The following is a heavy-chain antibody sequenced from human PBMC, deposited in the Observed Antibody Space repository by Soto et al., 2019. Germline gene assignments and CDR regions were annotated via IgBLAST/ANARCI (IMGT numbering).Heavy chain of an antibody. CDR3: AKFQTYNAAFTDAFDV. J-gene: IGHJ3*01. Sequence: GGSLRLSCAASGFIFSSYAMSWVRQAPGKGLEWISVISGSASSAQYADSVKGRFTISRDNSKNTLILQLKGLRAEDTALYYCAKFQTYNAAFTDAFDVWGQGTVVTVSS. D-gene: IGHD6-25*01. V-gene: IGHV3-23*01. CDR1: GFIFSSYA. CDR2: ISGSASSA.